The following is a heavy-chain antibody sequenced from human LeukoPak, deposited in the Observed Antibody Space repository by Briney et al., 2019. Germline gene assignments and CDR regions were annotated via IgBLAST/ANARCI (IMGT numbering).Heavy chain of an antibody. J-gene: IGHJ6*03. CDR1: GYTFTGYY. CDR3: ARGRLSYYYYYMDV. V-gene: IGHV1-2*02. Sequence: ASVKVSCEASGYTFTGYYMHWVRQAPGQGLEWMGWINPNSGGTNYAQKFQGRVTMTRDTSISTAYMELSRLRSDDTAVYYCARGRLSYYYYYMDVWGKGTTVTISS. D-gene: IGHD2-21*02. CDR2: INPNSGGT.